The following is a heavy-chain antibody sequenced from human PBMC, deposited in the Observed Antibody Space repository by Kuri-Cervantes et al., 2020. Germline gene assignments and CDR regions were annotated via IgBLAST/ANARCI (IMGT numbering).Heavy chain of an antibody. CDR1: GGSISSSSYL. CDR3: ARRGYSSSSGGFDY. D-gene: IGHD6-6*01. CDR2: IHYSGST. Sequence: SETLSLTCTVSGGSISSSSYLWGWIRQPPGKGLEWIGSIHYSGSTYYNPSFKSRVTISVDTSKNQFSLKLSSVTAADTAVYYCARRGYSSSSGGFDYWGQGTLVTVSS. J-gene: IGHJ4*02. V-gene: IGHV4-39*01.